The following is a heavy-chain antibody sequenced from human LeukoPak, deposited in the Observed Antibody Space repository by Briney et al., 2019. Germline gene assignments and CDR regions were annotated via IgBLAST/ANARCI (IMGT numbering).Heavy chain of an antibody. V-gene: IGHV1-8*01. CDR2: MNPNSGNT. D-gene: IGHD6-13*01. Sequence: ASVKVSCKASGYTFTSDDINWVRQATGQGLEWMGWMNPNSGNTGYAQKFQGRVTMTRNTSISTAYMELGSLRSEDTAVYYCARRIAAAGIASFDPWGQGTLVTVSS. CDR1: GYTFTSDD. CDR3: ARRIAAAGIASFDP. J-gene: IGHJ5*02.